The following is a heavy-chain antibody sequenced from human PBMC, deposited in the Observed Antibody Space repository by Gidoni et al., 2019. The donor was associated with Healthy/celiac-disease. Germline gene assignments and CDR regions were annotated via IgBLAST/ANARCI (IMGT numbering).Heavy chain of an antibody. CDR2: ISSSSSYI. CDR3: ARLAAAGFDY. D-gene: IGHD6-13*01. Sequence: EVQLVESGGGLVKPGGSLRLSGAASGFTFSSYSMNWVRQAPGKGLEGVSSISSSSSYIYYADSVKGRFTISRDNAKNSLYLQMNSLRAEDTAVYYCARLAAAGFDYWGQGTLVTVSS. V-gene: IGHV3-21*01. J-gene: IGHJ4*02. CDR1: GFTFSSYS.